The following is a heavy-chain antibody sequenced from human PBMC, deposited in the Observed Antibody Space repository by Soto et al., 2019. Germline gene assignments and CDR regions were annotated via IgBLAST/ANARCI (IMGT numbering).Heavy chain of an antibody. CDR3: ATGAYSSGWLTFDY. CDR1: GYTLTELS. J-gene: IGHJ4*02. D-gene: IGHD6-19*01. CDR2: FDPEDGET. V-gene: IGHV1-24*01. Sequence: ASVKDSCKVSGYTLTELSMHWVRQAPGKGLEWMGGFDPEDGETIYAQKFQGRVTMTEGTSTDTAYMELSSLRSEDTAVYYCATGAYSSGWLTFDYWGQGTLVTVSS.